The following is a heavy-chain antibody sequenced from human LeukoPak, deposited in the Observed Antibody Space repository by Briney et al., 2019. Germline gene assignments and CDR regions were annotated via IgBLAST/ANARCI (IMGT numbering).Heavy chain of an antibody. CDR1: GGTFSSYA. J-gene: IGHJ5*01. CDR2: IIPIFGTA. CDR3: ARSVAAAGRGVDWFDS. D-gene: IGHD6-13*01. V-gene: IGHV1-69*05. Sequence: AASVKVSCKASGGTFSSYAISWVRQAPGQGLEWMGGIIPIFGTANYAQKFQGRVTITTDESTSTAYMELSSLRSEDTAVYYCARSVAAAGRGVDWFDSWGQGTLVTVSS.